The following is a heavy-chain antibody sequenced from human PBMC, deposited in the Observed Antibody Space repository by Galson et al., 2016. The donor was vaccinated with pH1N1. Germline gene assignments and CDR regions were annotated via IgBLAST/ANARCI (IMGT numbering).Heavy chain of an antibody. Sequence: LRLSCAASGFNFSNYWMQWVRQAPGKGLQWVANINQDGDKKYYVGSVEGRFTISRDNAKNSLYLQMNNLRDEDTATYFCARRYFDYWGQGALVTVSS. V-gene: IGHV3-7*01. CDR1: GFNFSNYW. CDR2: INQDGDKK. D-gene: IGHD3-9*01. CDR3: ARRYFDY. J-gene: IGHJ4*02.